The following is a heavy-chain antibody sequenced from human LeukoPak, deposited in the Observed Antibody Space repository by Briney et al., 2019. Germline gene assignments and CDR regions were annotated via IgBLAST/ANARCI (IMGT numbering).Heavy chain of an antibody. CDR3: AREDDDNWFDP. CDR1: GYYISGGYY. J-gene: IGHJ5*02. V-gene: IGHV4-38-2*02. CDR2: IYQSGRT. Sequence: SETLSLTCTVSGYYISGGYYWGWIRQPPGKGLEWIGSIYQSGRTYYNLSLKSRVTILVDTSKNEFSLKLSSVTAADTAIYYCAREDDDNWFDPWGQGTLVTVSS.